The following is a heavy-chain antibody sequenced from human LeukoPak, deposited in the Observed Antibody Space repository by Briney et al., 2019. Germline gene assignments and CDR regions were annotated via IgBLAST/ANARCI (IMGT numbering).Heavy chain of an antibody. CDR1: GASFSSGDQY. CDR3: SRGLDSRKLGY. V-gene: IGHV4-31*03. D-gene: IGHD3-22*01. J-gene: IGHJ4*02. CDR2: IHPSGTL. Sequence: SETLSLTCTVSGASFSSGDQYWNWIRQSPGKGLVWIGSIHPSGTLYNNPSLESRVTMSMDTSKNQFSLNLNSVTAADTAVYFCSRGLDSRKLGYWGQGTLVTVSS.